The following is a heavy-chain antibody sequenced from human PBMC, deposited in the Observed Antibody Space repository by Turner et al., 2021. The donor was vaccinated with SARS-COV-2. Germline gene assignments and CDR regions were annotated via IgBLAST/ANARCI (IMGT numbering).Heavy chain of an antibody. D-gene: IGHD3-3*01. CDR3: AKAPNREYYDFWSGYLYYFDY. J-gene: IGHJ4*02. Sequence: EAQLVESGGGLVQLGRSLRLSCAASGFTFDDYAMHWVRQAPGKGLEWVSGISWNSGSIAYADSVKGRFTISRDNAKNSLYLQMNSLRAEDTALYYCAKAPNREYYDFWSGYLYYFDYWGQGTLVTVSS. CDR2: ISWNSGSI. V-gene: IGHV3-9*01. CDR1: GFTFDDYA.